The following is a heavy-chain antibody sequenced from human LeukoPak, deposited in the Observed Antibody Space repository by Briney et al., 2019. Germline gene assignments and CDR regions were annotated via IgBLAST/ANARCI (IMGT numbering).Heavy chain of an antibody. CDR1: GFTFSDYY. V-gene: IGHV3-11*04. CDR3: ARGNYMSSSPLYYFDY. CDR2: ISSSGSTI. J-gene: IGHJ4*02. D-gene: IGHD6-13*01. Sequence: GGSLRLSCAASGFTFSDYYMSWIRQAPGKGLEWISYISSSGSTIYYADSVKGRFTISRDNAKNSLYLQMNSLRAEDTAVYYCARGNYMSSSPLYYFDYWGQGTLVTVSS.